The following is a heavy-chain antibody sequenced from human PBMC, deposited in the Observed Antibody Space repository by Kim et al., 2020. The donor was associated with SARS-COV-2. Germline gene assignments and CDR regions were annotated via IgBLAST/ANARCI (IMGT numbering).Heavy chain of an antibody. V-gene: IGHV3-30*01. J-gene: IGHJ4*02. D-gene: IGHD6-19*01. CDR3: ARGGYSSGWYIFDY. Sequence: ADSVKGRFTISRDNSKNTLYLQMNSRRAEDTAVYYCARGGYSSGWYIFDYWGQGTLVTVSS.